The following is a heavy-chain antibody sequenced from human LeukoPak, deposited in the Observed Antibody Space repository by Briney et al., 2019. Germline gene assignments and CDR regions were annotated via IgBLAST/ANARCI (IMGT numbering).Heavy chain of an antibody. J-gene: IGHJ4*02. CDR1: GGSISSYY. CDR2: IYTNGNT. CDR3: AREEMAIDY. V-gene: IGHV4-4*07. Sequence: PSETLSLTCTVSGGSISSYYWSWIRQPAGKGLEWIGRIYTNGNTNSNPSLKSRITMSVDTSKSQFSLKLSSVTAADTAVYYCAREEMAIDYWGQGTLVTVSS.